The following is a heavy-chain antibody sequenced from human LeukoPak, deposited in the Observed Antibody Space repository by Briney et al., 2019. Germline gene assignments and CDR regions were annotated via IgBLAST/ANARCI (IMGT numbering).Heavy chain of an antibody. Sequence: GGSLRLSCAASGFTFSSYWMHWVRQAPGKGLVWVSRINSDGSSTSYADSVKGRFTISRDNAKNTLYLQMNSLRAEDTAVYYAIAGMFNFDHWGQGTLITVTA. V-gene: IGHV3-74*01. CDR1: GFTFSSYW. CDR2: INSDGSST. D-gene: IGHD3-10*02. CDR3: IAGMFNFDH. J-gene: IGHJ4*02.